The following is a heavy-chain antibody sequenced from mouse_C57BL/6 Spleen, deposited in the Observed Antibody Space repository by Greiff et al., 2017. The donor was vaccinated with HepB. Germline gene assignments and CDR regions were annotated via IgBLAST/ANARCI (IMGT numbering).Heavy chain of an antibody. V-gene: IGHV1-55*01. Sequence: LQQPGAELVKPGASVKMSCKASGYTFTSYWITWVKQRPGQGLEWIGDIYPGSGSTNYNEKFKSKATLTVDTSSSTAYMQLSSLTSEDSAVYYCARRGYGSSYGWYFDVWGTGTTVTVSS. CDR3: ARRGYGSSYGWYFDV. CDR2: IYPGSGST. D-gene: IGHD1-1*01. CDR1: GYTFTSYW. J-gene: IGHJ1*03.